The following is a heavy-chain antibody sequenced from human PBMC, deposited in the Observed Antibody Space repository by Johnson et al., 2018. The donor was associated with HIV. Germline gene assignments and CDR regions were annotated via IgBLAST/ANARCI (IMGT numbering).Heavy chain of an antibody. J-gene: IGHJ3*02. CDR2: ISYDGSNK. V-gene: IGHV3-30-3*01. Sequence: QVQLVESGGGVVQPGRSLRLSCAASGFTFSSYAMHWVRQAPGKGLEWVAVISYDGSNKYYADSVKGRFTTSRDNSKNTLYLQMNSLRAEDTAVYYCAREGEWLVPSLDIWGQGTMVTVSS. CDR1: GFTFSSYA. CDR3: AREGEWLVPSLDI. D-gene: IGHD6-19*01.